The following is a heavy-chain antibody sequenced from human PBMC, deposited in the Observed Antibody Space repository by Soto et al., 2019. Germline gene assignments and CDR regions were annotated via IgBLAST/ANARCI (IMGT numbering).Heavy chain of an antibody. CDR2: IIPIFGTA. V-gene: IGHV1-69*01. CDR3: ARGHYDISTGYYWPHYFDY. Sequence: QVQLVQSGAEVKKPGSSVKVSCKASGGTFSSYAISWVRQAPGQGLEWMGGIIPIFGTANYAQKFQGRVTITADESTSTAYMELSSLRSEDTAVYYCARGHYDISTGYYWPHYFDYWGQGTLVTVSS. CDR1: GGTFSSYA. J-gene: IGHJ4*02. D-gene: IGHD3-9*01.